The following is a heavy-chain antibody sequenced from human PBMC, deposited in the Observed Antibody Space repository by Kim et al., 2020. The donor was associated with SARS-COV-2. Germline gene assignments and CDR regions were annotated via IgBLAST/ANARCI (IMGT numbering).Heavy chain of an antibody. J-gene: IGHJ4*02. CDR3: ARGWNYDFYFDY. D-gene: IGHD1-7*01. Sequence: YYADSVKGRFTISRDNSKNTLYPQMNGLRAEDTAVYYCARGWNYDFYFDYWGQGTLVTVSS. V-gene: IGHV3-53*01.